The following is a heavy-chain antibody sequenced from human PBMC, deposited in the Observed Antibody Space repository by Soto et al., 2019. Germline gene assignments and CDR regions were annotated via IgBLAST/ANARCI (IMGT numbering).Heavy chain of an antibody. CDR2: IYPGDSDT. CDR1: GYSFTSYW. J-gene: IGHJ6*03. Sequence: PGESLKISCKGSGYSFTSYWIGWVRQMPGKGLEWMGIIYPGDSDTRYSPSFQGQVTISADKSISTAYLQWSSLKASDTAMYYCARHVGYSSSWHPYYYYYYMDVWGKGTTVTVSS. CDR3: ARHVGYSSSWHPYYYYYYMDV. D-gene: IGHD6-13*01. V-gene: IGHV5-51*01.